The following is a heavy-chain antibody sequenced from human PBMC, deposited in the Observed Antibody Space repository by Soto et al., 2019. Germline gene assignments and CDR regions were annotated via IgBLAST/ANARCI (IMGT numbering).Heavy chain of an antibody. J-gene: IGHJ3*02. CDR3: AKDHTVVIRDAFDI. Sequence: EVQILESGGGLVQPGGSLRLSCAASGFTFSSYAMYWVRQAPGKGLAWVSGISDGGTGTYYADSVKGRFTISRDNSKNTVYLQMKSLRAEDPAVYYCAKDHTVVIRDAFDIWGQGTMVNVSS. CDR2: ISDGGTGT. D-gene: IGHD3-22*01. V-gene: IGHV3-23*01. CDR1: GFTFSSYA.